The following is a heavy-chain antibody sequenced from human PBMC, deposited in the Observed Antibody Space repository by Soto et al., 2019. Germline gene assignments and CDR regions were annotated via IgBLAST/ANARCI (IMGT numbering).Heavy chain of an antibody. V-gene: IGHV4-34*01. CDR1: GGSFSGYY. D-gene: IGHD6-6*01. J-gene: IGHJ6*02. CDR3: ARSGSRELAYYYYGMDV. CDR2: INHSGST. Sequence: SETLSLTCAVYGGSFSGYYWSWIRQPPGKGLEWIGEINHSGSTNYNPSLKSRVTISVDTSKNQFSLKLSLRSDDTAVYYCARSGSRELAYYYYGMDVWGQGTTVTVSS.